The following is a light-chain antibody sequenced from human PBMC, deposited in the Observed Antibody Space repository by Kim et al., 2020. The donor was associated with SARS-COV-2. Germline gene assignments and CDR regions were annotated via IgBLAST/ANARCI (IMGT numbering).Light chain of an antibody. J-gene: IGKJ1*01. V-gene: IGKV3-20*01. CDR2: GVS. CDR1: QSVGIIS. CDR3: QQYATSPLT. Sequence: EVVLTQSPGTLSLSPGERATLSCRAGQSVGIISLAWYQQKPGQAPRLLIYGVSSRATGIPDRFSGSGSGTDFTLTISRLEPEDFAVYHCQQYATSPLTFGQGTKVDIK.